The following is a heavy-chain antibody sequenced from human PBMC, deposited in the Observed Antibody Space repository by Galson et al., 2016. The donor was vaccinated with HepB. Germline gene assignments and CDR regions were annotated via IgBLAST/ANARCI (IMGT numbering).Heavy chain of an antibody. Sequence: SLRLSCAKSGVTVSSEYMTWVRQAPGKGLEWISLIYRGGNTYYADSVRGRFTASRDDSKNTLYLQMNYLRADDTAIYYCVQGSTAPAVWGKGTTVTVSS. J-gene: IGHJ6*04. CDR1: GVTVSSEY. V-gene: IGHV3-53*01. CDR3: VQGSTAPAV. D-gene: IGHD2-2*01. CDR2: IYRGGNT.